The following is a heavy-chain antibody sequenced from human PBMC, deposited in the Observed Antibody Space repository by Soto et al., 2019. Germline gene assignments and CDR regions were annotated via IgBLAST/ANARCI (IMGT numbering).Heavy chain of an antibody. CDR2: IIPIFGTP. CDR1: GGTFSSYA. V-gene: IGHV1-69*13. D-gene: IGHD3-10*01. CDR3: ARDRTGSLQTYYFDY. Sequence: SVKVSCKASGGTFSSYAISWLRQAPGQGLEWLGGIIPIFGTPNYAQKFQGRVTITADESTSTAYMELSSLRSDDTAVYYCARDRTGSLQTYYFDYWGQGALVTVS. J-gene: IGHJ4*02.